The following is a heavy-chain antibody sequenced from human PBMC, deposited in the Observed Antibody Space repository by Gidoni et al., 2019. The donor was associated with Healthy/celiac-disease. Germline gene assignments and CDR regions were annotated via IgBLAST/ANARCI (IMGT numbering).Heavy chain of an antibody. V-gene: IGHV3-30*03. CDR1: GSIFSSYG. CDR3: ARGLAPNSYNYGLDL. J-gene: IGHJ6*02. Sequence: QVQLVESGGGVVQPGRSLRLSLAASGSIFSSYGIHWVRQAPGKGREWVAIISYDGSSKYYADSVKGRFTISRDNSKNTLYLLMNSLRAEDTALYYCARGLAPNSYNYGLDLWGQGTTVTVSS. CDR2: ISYDGSSK.